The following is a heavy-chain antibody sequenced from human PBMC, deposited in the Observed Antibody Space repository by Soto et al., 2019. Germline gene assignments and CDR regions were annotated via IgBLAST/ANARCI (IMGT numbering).Heavy chain of an antibody. CDR2: IYYSGST. Sequence: QVQLQESGPGLVKPSQTLSLTCTVSGGSISSGGYYWSWSRQHPGKGLEWIGYIYYSGSTYYNPSLKSRVTISVDTSKNQFSLKLSSVTAADTAVYYCARSPLRFLERNYYFDYWGQGTLVTVAS. CDR1: GGSISSGGYY. CDR3: ARSPLRFLERNYYFDY. V-gene: IGHV4-31*03. D-gene: IGHD3-3*01. J-gene: IGHJ4*02.